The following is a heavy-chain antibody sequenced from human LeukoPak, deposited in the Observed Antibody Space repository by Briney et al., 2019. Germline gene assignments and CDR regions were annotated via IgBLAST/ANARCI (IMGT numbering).Heavy chain of an antibody. CDR1: GRYICSSSYY. V-gene: IGHV4-61*01. D-gene: IGHD1-26*01. CDR3: ANSGSSLSPRHVFDI. J-gene: IGHJ3*02. CDR2: IYYSGST. Sequence: SAAPSLPCTVSGRYICSSSYYLSWIPHPPGTGLEWIGYIYYSGSTNYNPSLKSRVTISVDTSKNQFSLKLSSVTAADTAVYYCANSGSSLSPRHVFDIWGQGTMVTVSS.